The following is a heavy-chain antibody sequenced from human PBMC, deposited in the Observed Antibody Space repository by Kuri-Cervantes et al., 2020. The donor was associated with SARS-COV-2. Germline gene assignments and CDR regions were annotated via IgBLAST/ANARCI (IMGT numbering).Heavy chain of an antibody. V-gene: IGHV3-23*01. Sequence: GGSLRLSCAASGFTFSSYAMSWVRQAPGKGLEWVSAISGSGGSTYYADSVKGRFTISRDNSKNTLYRQMNSLRAEDTAVYYCAKDLSYSSSPGYYYYYYGMDVWGQGTTVTVSS. CDR3: AKDLSYSSSPGYYYYYYGMDV. J-gene: IGHJ6*02. D-gene: IGHD6-6*01. CDR2: ISGSGGST. CDR1: GFTFSSYA.